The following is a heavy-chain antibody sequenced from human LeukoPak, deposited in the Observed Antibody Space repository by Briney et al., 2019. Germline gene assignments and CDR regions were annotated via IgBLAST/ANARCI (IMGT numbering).Heavy chain of an antibody. CDR3: ARHGYYYGSGPFDP. V-gene: IGHV4-59*08. CDR1: GGSIGSYY. Sequence: SETLSLTCTVSGGSIGSYYWSWIRQPPGKGLEWIGYIYDSGSTNYNPSLKSRVIISVDTSKNQFSLKLSSVTAADTAVYYCARHGYYYGSGPFDPWGQGTLVTVSS. D-gene: IGHD3-10*01. CDR2: IYDSGST. J-gene: IGHJ5*02.